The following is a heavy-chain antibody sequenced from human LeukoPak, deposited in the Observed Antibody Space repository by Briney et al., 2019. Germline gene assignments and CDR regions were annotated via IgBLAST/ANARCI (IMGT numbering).Heavy chain of an antibody. J-gene: IGHJ4*02. CDR3: AREFRYSSGWKMQYYFDY. CDR2: IYYSGST. Sequence: SETLSLTCTVSGGSISSYYWSWIRQPPGKGLEWIGYIYYSGSTNYNPSLKSRVTISVDTSKNQFSLKLSSVTAADTAVYYCAREFRYSSGWKMQYYFDYWGQGTLVTLPS. CDR1: GGSISSYY. V-gene: IGHV4-59*01. D-gene: IGHD6-19*01.